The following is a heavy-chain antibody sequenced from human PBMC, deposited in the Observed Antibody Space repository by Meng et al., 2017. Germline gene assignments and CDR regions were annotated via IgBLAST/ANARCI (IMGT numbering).Heavy chain of an antibody. Sequence: ASVKVSCKASGYTFTSYGISWVRQAPGQGLEWMGWISAYNGNTNYAQKLQGRVTITTDESTSTAYMELSSLRSEDTAVYYCARGKKRITMIVVVITTDYYYYGMDVWGQGTTVTVSS. V-gene: IGHV1-18*01. J-gene: IGHJ6*02. D-gene: IGHD3-22*01. CDR3: ARGKKRITMIVVVITTDYYYYGMDV. CDR2: ISAYNGNT. CDR1: GYTFTSYG.